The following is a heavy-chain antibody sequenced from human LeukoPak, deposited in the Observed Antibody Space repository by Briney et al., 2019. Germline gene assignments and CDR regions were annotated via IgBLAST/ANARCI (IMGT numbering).Heavy chain of an antibody. CDR3: AAKGSSGYMDAFDI. D-gene: IGHD3-22*01. V-gene: IGHV3-53*01. CDR1: GFTVSSNY. J-gene: IGHJ3*02. CDR2: IYSGGST. Sequence: PGGSLRLSCAASGFTVSSNYKSWVRQAPGKGLEWVSVIYSGGSTYYADSVKGRFTISRDNSKNTLYLQMNSLRAEDTAVYYCAAKGSSGYMDAFDIWGQGTMVTVSS.